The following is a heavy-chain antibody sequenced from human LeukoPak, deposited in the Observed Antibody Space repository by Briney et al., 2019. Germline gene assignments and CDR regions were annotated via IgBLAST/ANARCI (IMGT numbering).Heavy chain of an antibody. J-gene: IGHJ5*02. CDR1: GYTFTSYD. V-gene: IGHV1-69*05. CDR2: IIPIFGTA. D-gene: IGHD5-24*01. CDR3: ARVEMATMGWFDP. Sequence: GASVKVSCKASGYTFTSYDISWVRQAPGQGLEWMGGIIPIFGTANYAQKFQGRVTITTDESTSTAYMELSSLRSEDTAVYYCARVEMATMGWFDPWGQGTLVTVSS.